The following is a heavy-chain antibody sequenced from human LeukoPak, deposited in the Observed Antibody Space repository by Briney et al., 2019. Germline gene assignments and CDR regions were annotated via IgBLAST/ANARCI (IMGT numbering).Heavy chain of an antibody. CDR1: GFNFRNYW. V-gene: IGHV3-74*01. J-gene: IGHJ4*02. CDR3: ATDEAATGRLDY. Sequence: PGGSLRLSCAASGFNFRNYWMQWIRQAPGKGLVWVSRINSDGSSTSYADSVKGRFTISRDNAENTLYLQINSLRAEDTAVYYCATDEAATGRLDYWGQGTLVTDSS. D-gene: IGHD1-1*01. CDR2: INSDGSST.